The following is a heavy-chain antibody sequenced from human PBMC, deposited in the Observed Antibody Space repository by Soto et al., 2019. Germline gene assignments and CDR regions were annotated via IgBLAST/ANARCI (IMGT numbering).Heavy chain of an antibody. J-gene: IGHJ4*02. CDR1: GGSISSSSYY. V-gene: IGHV4-39*01. CDR3: AESRWGPSFDY. D-gene: IGHD1-26*01. Sequence: SETLSLTCTVSGGSISSSSYYWGWIRQPPGKGLGWIGSIYYSGSTYYNPSLKSRVTISVDTSKNQFSLKLSSVTAADTAVYYCAESRWGPSFDYWGQGTLVTVSS. CDR2: IYYSGST.